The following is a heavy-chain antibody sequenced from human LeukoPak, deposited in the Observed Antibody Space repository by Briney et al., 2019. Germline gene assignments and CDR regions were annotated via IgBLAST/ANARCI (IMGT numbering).Heavy chain of an antibody. J-gene: IGHJ4*02. Sequence: SETLSLTCTVSGGSISNYYWSWIRQPPGKGLEWIAYINYSGSTNYNPSLKSRVTISVDTSKNHFSLTLSSVTAADTAVYYCATFGESDYWGQGTLVTVSS. CDR3: ATFGESDY. V-gene: IGHV4-59*01. CDR1: GGSISNYY. D-gene: IGHD4-17*01. CDR2: INYSGST.